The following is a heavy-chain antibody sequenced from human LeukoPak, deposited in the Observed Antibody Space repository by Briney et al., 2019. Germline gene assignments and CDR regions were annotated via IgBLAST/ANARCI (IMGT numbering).Heavy chain of an antibody. Sequence: GGSLRLSCAASGFTFRRYGMHWVRQAPGKGLEWVAVISYDGRNKYYADSVKGRFTISRDNSKNTLYLQMNSLRAEDTAVYYCASLVTATHFDYWGQGTLVTVSS. V-gene: IGHV3-30*03. D-gene: IGHD2-21*02. CDR3: ASLVTATHFDY. CDR1: GFTFRRYG. J-gene: IGHJ4*02. CDR2: ISYDGRNK.